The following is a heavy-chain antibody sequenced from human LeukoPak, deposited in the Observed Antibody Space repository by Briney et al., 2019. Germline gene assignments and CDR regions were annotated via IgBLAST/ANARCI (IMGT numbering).Heavy chain of an antibody. V-gene: IGHV3-48*04. CDR2: ISSSSGTI. CDR3: ARRQWGDAFDI. CDR1: GFTFSSYG. Sequence: GGSLRLSCAASGFTFSSYGMNWVRQAPGKGLEWVSYISSSSGTIYYADSVKGRFTISRDNAKNSLYLQMNSLRAEDTAVYYCARRQWGDAFDIWGQGTMVTVSS. J-gene: IGHJ3*02. D-gene: IGHD1-26*01.